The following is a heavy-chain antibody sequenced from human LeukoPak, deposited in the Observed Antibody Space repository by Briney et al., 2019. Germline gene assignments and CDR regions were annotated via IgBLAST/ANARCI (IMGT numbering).Heavy chain of an antibody. CDR3: ARDMVASRYSSSLIDYYYGMDV. CDR1: GFTFSSYG. Sequence: PGGSLRLSCAASGFTFSSYGMHWVRQAPGKGLEWVAVIWYDGSNKYYADSVKGRFTISRDNSKNTLYLQMNSLRAEDTAVYYCARDMVASRYSSSLIDYYYGMDVWGQGTTVTVSS. CDR2: IWYDGSNK. D-gene: IGHD6-6*01. J-gene: IGHJ6*02. V-gene: IGHV3-33*01.